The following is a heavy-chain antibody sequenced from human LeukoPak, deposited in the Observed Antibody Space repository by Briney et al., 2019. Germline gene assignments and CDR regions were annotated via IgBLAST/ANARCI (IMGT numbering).Heavy chain of an antibody. Sequence: ASVKVSCKASGYTFTGYYMHWVRQAPGQGLEWRGWINPNSGGTNYAQKFQGRVTMTRDTSISTAYMELSRLRSDDTAVYYCAREMSYDILTGPFDYWGQGTLVTVSS. CDR1: GYTFTGYY. CDR2: INPNSGGT. V-gene: IGHV1-2*02. D-gene: IGHD3-9*01. CDR3: AREMSYDILTGPFDY. J-gene: IGHJ4*02.